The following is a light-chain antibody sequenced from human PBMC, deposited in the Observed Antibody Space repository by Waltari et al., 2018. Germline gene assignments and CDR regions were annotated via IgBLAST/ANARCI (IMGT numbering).Light chain of an antibody. CDR1: SGHTTYA. CDR3: QAWGTGIPKV. CDR2: LNSDGSH. Sequence: QVVLTQSPSASASLGASVKLTCTLSSGHTTYAIAWHQKQPEKGPRFLMNLNSDGSHNKDDGIPDGFSGASSGAERYLILSSLQSEDEADYYCQAWGTGIPKVFGSGTKVTVL. J-gene: IGLJ6*01. V-gene: IGLV4-69*01.